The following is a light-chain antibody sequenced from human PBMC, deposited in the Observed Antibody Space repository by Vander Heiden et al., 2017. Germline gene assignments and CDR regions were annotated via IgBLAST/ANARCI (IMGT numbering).Light chain of an antibody. V-gene: IGLV2-14*01. CDR1: CSDIGGYNY. CDR2: EVS. CDR3: SSYTSSSVYV. J-gene: IGLJ1*01. Sequence: QSALTHPASVSGSPGHSHTISCTGTCSDIGGYNYVSWYQQHPGKAPKLMIYEVSNRPSGVSSRFSGSKSGNTASLTISGLQAEDEADYYCSSYTSSSVYVFGTGTKVTVL.